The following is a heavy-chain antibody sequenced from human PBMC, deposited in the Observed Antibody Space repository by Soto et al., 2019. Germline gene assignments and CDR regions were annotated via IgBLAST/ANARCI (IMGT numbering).Heavy chain of an antibody. CDR1: GGSFSGFY. V-gene: IGHV4-34*01. CDR3: ASALGGY. J-gene: IGHJ4*02. CDR2: INHSGST. Sequence: SETLSLTCAVYGGSFSGFYWSWIRQPPGKWLEWIGEINHSGSTNYNPSLESRVTISVDTSKNQFSLKVTSVTAADTAVYYCASALGGYWGRGXLVTVYS. D-gene: IGHD3-16*01.